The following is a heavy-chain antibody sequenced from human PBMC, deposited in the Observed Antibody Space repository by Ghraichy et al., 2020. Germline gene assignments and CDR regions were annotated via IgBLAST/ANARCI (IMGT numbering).Heavy chain of an antibody. D-gene: IGHD6-19*01. V-gene: IGHV3-48*01. CDR3: ARQRHIAVAGGYDF. CDR1: GFTFSSYS. Sequence: GSLRLSCAASGFTFSSYSMNWVRQAPGKGLEWVSYISGSSSTKYYADSVKGRFTISRDNAKNSLYLQMNSLRAEDTAVYYCARQRHIAVAGGYDFWGQGTLVTVSS. CDR2: ISGSSSTK. J-gene: IGHJ4*02.